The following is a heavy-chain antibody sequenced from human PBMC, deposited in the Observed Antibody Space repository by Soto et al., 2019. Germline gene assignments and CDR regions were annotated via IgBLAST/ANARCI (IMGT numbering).Heavy chain of an antibody. J-gene: IGHJ2*01. D-gene: IGHD4-17*01. CDR2: INPSGGST. Sequence: ASVKVSCKASGYTFTSYYMHWVRQAPGQGPEWMGIINPSGGSTSYAQKFQGRVTMTRDTSTSTVYMELSSLRSEDTAVYYCAREARMTTVTRSYWYFDLWGRGTLVTVSS. CDR1: GYTFTSYY. V-gene: IGHV1-46*01. CDR3: AREARMTTVTRSYWYFDL.